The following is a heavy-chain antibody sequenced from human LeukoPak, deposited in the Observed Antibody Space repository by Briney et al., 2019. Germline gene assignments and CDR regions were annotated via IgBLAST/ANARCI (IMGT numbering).Heavy chain of an antibody. V-gene: IGHV4-39*02. CDR1: GGSISSGPYY. CDR2: IYYTGST. J-gene: IGHJ3*02. Sequence: SETLSLTCTVSGGSISSGPYYWAWIRQPPGKGLEWIGSIYYTGSTYKNPSLKSRVTISIDTSKNQFSLKLNSVTAADTAVFYCAREPITSGGNDAFDIWGQGTMVTVSS. CDR3: AREPITSGGNDAFDI. D-gene: IGHD3-16*01.